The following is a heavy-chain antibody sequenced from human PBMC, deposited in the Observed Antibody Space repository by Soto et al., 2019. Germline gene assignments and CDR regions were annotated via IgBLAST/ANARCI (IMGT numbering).Heavy chain of an antibody. Sequence: PGGSLRLSCAASGFTFSSYAMHWVRQAPGKGLEWVAVISYDGSNKYYADSVKGRLTISRDNSKNTLYLQMNSLRAEDTAVYYCASPSTITMPMRSESNYYYGMDVWGQGTTVTVSS. CDR1: GFTFSSYA. CDR2: ISYDGSNK. V-gene: IGHV3-30-3*01. J-gene: IGHJ6*02. D-gene: IGHD3-10*01. CDR3: ASPSTITMPMRSESNYYYGMDV.